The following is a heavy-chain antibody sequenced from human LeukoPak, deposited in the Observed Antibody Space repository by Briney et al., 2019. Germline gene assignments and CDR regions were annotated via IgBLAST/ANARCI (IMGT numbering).Heavy chain of an antibody. CDR1: GFTFSSYS. V-gene: IGHV3-7*01. J-gene: IGHJ4*02. CDR2: IKQDGSEK. CDR3: TREAAAGIDY. D-gene: IGHD6-13*01. Sequence: GSLRLSCAASGFTFSSYSMNWVRQAPGKGLEWVGNIKQDGSEKYYLDSVKGRFTISRDNAKNSLYLQMNSLRAEDTAVYFCTREAAAGIDYWGQGTLVTVSS.